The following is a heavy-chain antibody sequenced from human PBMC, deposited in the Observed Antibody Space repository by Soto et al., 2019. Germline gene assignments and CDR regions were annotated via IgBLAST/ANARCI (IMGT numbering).Heavy chain of an antibody. V-gene: IGHV3-72*01. CDR1: GFTFSDHY. D-gene: IGHD3-10*01. CDR3: ARRPGSGRSADY. J-gene: IGHJ4*02. CDR2: IRDKANSYTT. Sequence: EVQLVESGGGLVQPGGSLRLSCAASGFTFSDHYMDWVRQAPGKGLEWVGLIRDKANSYTTEYAASVRGRFTISGDESKNSVYLQMNSLQTADPAVYYCARRPGSGRSADYWGQGNLVTVSS.